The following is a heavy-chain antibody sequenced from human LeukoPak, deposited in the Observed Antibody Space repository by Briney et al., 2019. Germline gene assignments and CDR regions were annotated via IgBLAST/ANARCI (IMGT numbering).Heavy chain of an antibody. Sequence: PGMSLRLSCAASGFTFSHFGMHWVRQAPGKGLEWVTAISYDGNDKYYADSMKGRFSISRDNSRNRMYLQMSSLRPEDTAVYYCARPNDYGDYRYFDLWGRGTLVTVFS. CDR2: ISYDGNDK. D-gene: IGHD4-17*01. J-gene: IGHJ2*01. CDR1: GFTFSHFG. CDR3: ARPNDYGDYRYFDL. V-gene: IGHV3-30*13.